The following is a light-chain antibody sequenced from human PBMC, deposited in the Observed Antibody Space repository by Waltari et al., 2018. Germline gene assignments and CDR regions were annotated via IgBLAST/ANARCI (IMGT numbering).Light chain of an antibody. CDR1: SSDDGGYNY. V-gene: IGLV2-14*01. Sequence: QSALTQPASVSGSPGQSITISCTGTSSDDGGYNYVSWYQQHPGKAPKLMIYEVSNRPAGVSNRFSGSEAGNTASLTISGIQAEDEADYYCSSYTSSSTRVFGGGTKLTVL. CDR2: EVS. CDR3: SSYTSSSTRV. J-gene: IGLJ3*02.